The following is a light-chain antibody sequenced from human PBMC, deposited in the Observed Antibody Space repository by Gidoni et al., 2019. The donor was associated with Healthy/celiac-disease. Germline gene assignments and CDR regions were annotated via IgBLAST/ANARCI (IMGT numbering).Light chain of an antibody. CDR2: ASS. V-gene: IGKV1-27*01. CDR1: QCISNS. CDR3: HKYNRAPVFT. Sequence: DIEMTHSPASLSASVGDRVTIHCRAIQCISNSLAWYQQKRGKVPKLLLYASSTLQSGVPSRFSGSGSGTDFAFTISSLQPEDVATYYYHKYNRAPVFTFGRGTKVDIK. J-gene: IGKJ3*01.